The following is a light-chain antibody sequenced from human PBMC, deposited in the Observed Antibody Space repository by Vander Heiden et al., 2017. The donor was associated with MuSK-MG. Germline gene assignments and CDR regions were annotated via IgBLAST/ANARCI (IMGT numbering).Light chain of an antibody. V-gene: IGLV2-8*01. CDR2: EVS. Sequence: QSALTQPPSASGSPGPSVPISCTGSSSDVGGYNFVSWYQQHPGKAPKLMIYEVSKRPSGVPDRFSGSKSGNTASLTVSGLQAEDEADYYCSSYAGSNNLFGGGTKLTVL. J-gene: IGLJ2*01. CDR1: SSDVGGYNF. CDR3: SSYAGSNNL.